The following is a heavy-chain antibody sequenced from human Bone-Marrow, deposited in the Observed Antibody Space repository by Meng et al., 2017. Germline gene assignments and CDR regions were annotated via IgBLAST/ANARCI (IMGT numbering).Heavy chain of an antibody. CDR2: ISAYNGKT. CDR1: GNTFTSNG. J-gene: IGHJ6*02. CDR3: ARLRWSSYGMDV. V-gene: IGHV1-18*01. D-gene: IGHD2-8*01. Sequence: ASVNVSCKASGNTFTSNGITWVRQAPGQGLEWMGWISAYNGKTNYAQKVQGRVTMTTDTSTSTAYMELRSLRSDDTAVYYCARLRWSSYGMDVWGQGTTVTVSS.